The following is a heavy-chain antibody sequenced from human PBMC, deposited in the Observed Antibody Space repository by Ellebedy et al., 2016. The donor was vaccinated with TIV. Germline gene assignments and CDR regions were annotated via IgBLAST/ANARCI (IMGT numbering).Heavy chain of an antibody. CDR1: GGSISSGGYY. Sequence: MPSETLSLTCTVSGGSISSGGYYWSWIRQHPGKGLEWIGEINHSGSTNYNPSLKSRVTISVDTSKNQFSLKLSSVTAADTAVYYCARGGFSSGWYNGGTFDYWGQGTLVTVSS. J-gene: IGHJ4*02. CDR3: ARGGFSSGWYNGGTFDY. V-gene: IGHV4-31*03. D-gene: IGHD6-19*01. CDR2: INHSGST.